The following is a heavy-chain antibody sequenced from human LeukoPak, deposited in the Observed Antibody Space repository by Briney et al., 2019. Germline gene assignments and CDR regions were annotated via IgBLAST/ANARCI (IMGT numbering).Heavy chain of an antibody. D-gene: IGHD6-13*01. CDR3: AREYSSSWYYYFAY. Sequence: ASVKVSCKASGYTFTSYGISWVRQAPGQGLEWMGWISAYNGNTNYAQKLQGRVTMTTDTSTSTAYMELRSLRSDDTAVYYCAREYSSSWYYYFAYSGQGTLVTVPS. CDR1: GYTFTSYG. V-gene: IGHV1-18*01. J-gene: IGHJ4*02. CDR2: ISAYNGNT.